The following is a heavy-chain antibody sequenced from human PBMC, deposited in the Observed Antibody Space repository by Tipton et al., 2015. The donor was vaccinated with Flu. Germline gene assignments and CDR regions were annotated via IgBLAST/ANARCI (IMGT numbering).Heavy chain of an antibody. J-gene: IGHJ4*02. CDR3: ATTTYYYGSGTHDY. V-gene: IGHV4-38-2*01. D-gene: IGHD3-10*01. CDR2: VYHGGTT. CDR1: DSNFRHYW. Sequence: LRLSCVVSDSNFRHYWMSWIRQPPGKGLEWIGCVYHGGTTYYNPSLKSRVAISLDTFKNQFSLKLTSVTAADTAVYYCATTTYYYGSGTHDYWGQGTLVTVSS.